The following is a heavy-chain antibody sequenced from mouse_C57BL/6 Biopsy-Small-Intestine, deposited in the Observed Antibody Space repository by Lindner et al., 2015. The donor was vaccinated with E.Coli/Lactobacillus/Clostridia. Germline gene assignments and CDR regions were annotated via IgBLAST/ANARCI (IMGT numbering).Heavy chain of an antibody. CDR3: AISVQSPGNPNFDY. CDR2: ISPKSGAA. Sequence: SVKVSCKASGNIFTVHNMHWMRQAPGQGLEWMGWISPKSGAARFAQKFQGRVTMTRDTSISAAYMELTRLTSDDTAVYYCAISVQSPGNPNFDYWGQGTLVTVSS. J-gene: IGHJ4*01. CDR1: GNIFTVHN. V-gene: IGHV1-22*01.